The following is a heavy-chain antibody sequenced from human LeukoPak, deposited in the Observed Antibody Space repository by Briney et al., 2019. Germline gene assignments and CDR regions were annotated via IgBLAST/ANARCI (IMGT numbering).Heavy chain of an antibody. D-gene: IGHD1-26*01. J-gene: IGHJ3*02. CDR3: ARHTLVGARNAFDI. V-gene: IGHV4-59*08. Sequence: PSETLSLTCTVSGGSISSYYWSWIRQPPGKGLEWIGYIYYSGSTNYNPSLKSRVTILVDTSKNHFSLNLSSVTAADTAVYYCARHTLVGARNAFDIWGQGTMVTVSS. CDR1: GGSISSYY. CDR2: IYYSGST.